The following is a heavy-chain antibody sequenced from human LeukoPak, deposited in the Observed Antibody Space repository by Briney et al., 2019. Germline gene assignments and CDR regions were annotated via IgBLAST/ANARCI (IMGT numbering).Heavy chain of an antibody. CDR1: GGSISSHY. J-gene: IGHJ6*03. CDR2: IYYSGST. Sequence: SETLSLTCTVSGGSISSHYWSWIRQLPGKGLEWIGYIYYSGSTNYNPSLKSRVTISVDTSKNQFSLKLSSVTAADTAVYYCARARWSIAARPDYYYYYMDVWGKGTTVTVSS. V-gene: IGHV4-59*11. CDR3: ARARWSIAARPDYYYYYMDV. D-gene: IGHD6-6*01.